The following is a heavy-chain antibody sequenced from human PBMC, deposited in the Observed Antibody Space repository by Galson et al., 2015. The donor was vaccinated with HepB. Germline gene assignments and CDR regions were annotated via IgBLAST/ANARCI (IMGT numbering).Heavy chain of an antibody. Sequence: SLRLSCAASGFTFSSYEMNWVRQAPGKGLEWVSYISPSGNTIYYADSVKGRFTISRDNAKNSLYLQMNSLRAEDTAVYYCARDRYYGSGSPRGWFDPWGQGTLVTVSS. J-gene: IGHJ5*02. CDR3: ARDRYYGSGSPRGWFDP. CDR2: ISPSGNTI. D-gene: IGHD3-10*01. V-gene: IGHV3-48*03. CDR1: GFTFSSYE.